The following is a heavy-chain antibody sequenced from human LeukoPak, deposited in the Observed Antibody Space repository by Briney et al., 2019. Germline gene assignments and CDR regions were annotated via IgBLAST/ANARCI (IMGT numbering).Heavy chain of an antibody. D-gene: IGHD1-26*01. V-gene: IGHV4-34*01. J-gene: IGHJ4*02. CDR3: ARVVRSGSYLN. Sequence: SETLSLTCTVSGGSISGSGYYWSWIRQPPGKGLEWIGEINHSGSTNYNPSLKSRVTISVDTSKNQFSLKLSSVTAADTAVYYCARVVRSGSYLNWGQGTLVTVSS. CDR1: GGSISGSGYY. CDR2: INHSGST.